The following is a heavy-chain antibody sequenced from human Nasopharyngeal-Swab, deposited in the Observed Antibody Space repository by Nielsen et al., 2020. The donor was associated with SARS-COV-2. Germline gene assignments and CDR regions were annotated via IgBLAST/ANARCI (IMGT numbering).Heavy chain of an antibody. CDR1: GFTFDDYA. CDR2: ISWNSGSI. J-gene: IGHJ4*02. CDR3: ARGRARIVGATDFDY. D-gene: IGHD1-26*01. V-gene: IGHV3-9*01. Sequence: SLKISCAASGFTFDDYAMHWVRQAPGKGLEWVSGISWNSGSIGYADPVKGRFTISRDNAKKSLYLQMNSLRAEDTAVYYCARGRARIVGATDFDYWGQGTLVTVSS.